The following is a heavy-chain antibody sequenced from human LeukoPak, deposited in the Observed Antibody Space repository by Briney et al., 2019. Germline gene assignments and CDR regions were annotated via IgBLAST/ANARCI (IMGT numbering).Heavy chain of an antibody. CDR3: VRDGAVVTSGSYPWRYFQY. CDR1: GFTFGSYS. J-gene: IGHJ1*01. CDR2: IGHTGSIT. Sequence: GGSLRLSCAGSGFTFGSYSMNWVRNAPGEGLEWVSYIGHTGSITDYADSVKGRFTISRDNAKNSLYLQMNTLRDEDTAVYYCVRDGAVVTSGSYPWRYFQYWGQGTLVTVSS. V-gene: IGHV3-48*02. D-gene: IGHD3-10*01.